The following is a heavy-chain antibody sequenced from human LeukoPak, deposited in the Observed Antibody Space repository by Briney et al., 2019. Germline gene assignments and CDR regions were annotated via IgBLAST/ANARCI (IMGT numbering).Heavy chain of an antibody. CDR3: ARRTYFDL. J-gene: IGHJ2*01. CDR1: GGSISNYY. V-gene: IGHV4-59*08. CDR2: IYYSGST. Sequence: SETLSFTCTVSGGSISNYYWSWVRQPPGKGLEWIGYIYYSGSTTYNPSLKSRVTISVDTSKNQFSLKLNAVTAADTAVYYCARRTYFDLWGRGTLVTVSS.